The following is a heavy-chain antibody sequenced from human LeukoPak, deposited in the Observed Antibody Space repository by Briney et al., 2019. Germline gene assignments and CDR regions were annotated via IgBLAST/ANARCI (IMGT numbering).Heavy chain of an antibody. V-gene: IGHV3-30*18. CDR2: ISYDGSNK. Sequence: GGSLRLSCAASGFTFSSYGMHWVRQAPGKGLEWVAVISYDGSNKYYADSVKGRFTIFRDNSKNTLYLQMNSLRAEDTAVYYCAKDYLGYCSSTSCSRNFDYWGQGTLVTVSS. CDR1: GFTFSSYG. J-gene: IGHJ4*02. CDR3: AKDYLGYCSSTSCSRNFDY. D-gene: IGHD2-2*01.